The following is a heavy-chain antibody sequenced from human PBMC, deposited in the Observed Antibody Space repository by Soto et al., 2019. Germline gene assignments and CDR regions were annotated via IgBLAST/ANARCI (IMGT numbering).Heavy chain of an antibody. J-gene: IGHJ6*02. CDR2: IIPIFGTA. CDR3: ARAGRVVVAATISDYYYYGMDV. D-gene: IGHD2-15*01. V-gene: IGHV1-69*13. CDR1: GGTFSSYA. Sequence: SVKVSCKASGGTFSSYAISWVRQVPGQGLEWMGGIIPIFGTANYAQKFQGRVTITADESTSTAYMELSSLRSEDTAVYYCARAGRVVVAATISDYYYYGMDVWGQGTTVTVSS.